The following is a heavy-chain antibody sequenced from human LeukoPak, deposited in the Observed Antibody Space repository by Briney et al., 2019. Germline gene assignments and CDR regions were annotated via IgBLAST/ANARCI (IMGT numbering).Heavy chain of an antibody. CDR3: ARDRLAVAGNY. CDR1: GFTFSSYA. Sequence: GGSLRLSCAASGFTFSSYAMSWVRQAPGKGLDWVSGISGSGGTTYYADSVKGRFTISRDNSKNTLYLQMNSLRVEDTALYYCARDRLAVAGNYWGQGTLVTVSS. J-gene: IGHJ4*02. V-gene: IGHV3-23*01. D-gene: IGHD6-19*01. CDR2: ISGSGGTT.